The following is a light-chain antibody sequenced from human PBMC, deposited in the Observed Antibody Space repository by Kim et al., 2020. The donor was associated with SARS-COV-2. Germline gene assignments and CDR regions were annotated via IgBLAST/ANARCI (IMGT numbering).Light chain of an antibody. CDR2: LNSDGSH. CDR1: SGHSRFA. V-gene: IGLV4-69*01. CDR3: QTWGTGILV. Sequence: ASVNLTCTLGSGHSRFAIAWHQQQPEKGPRFLMKLNSDGSHTKGDGIPDRFSGSSSGTESYLTISRLQSEDEADYYCQTWGTGILVFGGGTKVTVL. J-gene: IGLJ3*02.